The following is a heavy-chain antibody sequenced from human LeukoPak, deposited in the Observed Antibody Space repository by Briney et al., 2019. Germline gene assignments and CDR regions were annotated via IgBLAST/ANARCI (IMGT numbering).Heavy chain of an antibody. V-gene: IGHV4-4*07. CDR3: AKDLMGLTDY. Sequence: SETLSLTCTVSGASISSYDWSWIRQPAGKGLEWIGRISGSTKYNPPLKSRVTMSVDTSKNQFSLQLTSVTAADTAVYYCAKDLMGLTDYWGQGTLVTVSS. CDR2: ISGST. J-gene: IGHJ4*02. CDR1: GASISSYD. D-gene: IGHD1-26*01.